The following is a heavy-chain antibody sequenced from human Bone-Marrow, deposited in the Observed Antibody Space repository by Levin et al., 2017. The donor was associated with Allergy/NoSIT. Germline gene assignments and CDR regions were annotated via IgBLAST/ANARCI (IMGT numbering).Heavy chain of an antibody. V-gene: IGHV3-30*18. Sequence: GESLKISCAASGFTFSSYGMHWVRQAPGKGLEWVAVISYDGSNKYYADSVKGRFTISRDNSKNTLYLQMNSLRAEDTAVYYCAKGDGYGAATEAHYYYGMDGWGQGTTVTVSS. CDR2: ISYDGSNK. CDR3: AKGDGYGAATEAHYYYGMDG. J-gene: IGHJ6*02. D-gene: IGHD3-10*01. CDR1: GFTFSSYG.